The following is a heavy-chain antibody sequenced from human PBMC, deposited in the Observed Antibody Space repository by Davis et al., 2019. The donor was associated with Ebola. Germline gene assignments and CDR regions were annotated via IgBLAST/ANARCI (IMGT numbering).Heavy chain of an antibody. Sequence: LSLTCAASGFTFSSYAMHWVRQAPGKGLEWVAVISYDGSNKYYADSVKGRFTISRDNSKNTLYLQMNSLRAEDTAVYYCAKNNYVRYYGMDVWGKGTTVTVSS. V-gene: IGHV3-30-3*02. CDR1: GFTFSSYA. CDR2: ISYDGSNK. CDR3: AKNNYVRYYGMDV. D-gene: IGHD4-11*01. J-gene: IGHJ6*04.